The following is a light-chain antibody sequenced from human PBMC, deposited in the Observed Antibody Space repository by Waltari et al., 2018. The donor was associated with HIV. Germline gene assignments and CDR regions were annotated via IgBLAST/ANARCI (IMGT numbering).Light chain of an antibody. V-gene: IGKV3-20*01. J-gene: IGKJ2*01. CDR3: LQYGSSPPSYT. CDR2: GAT. CDR1: QRIASN. Sequence: EIVMTQSPATLSVSPGERVTLSCRASQRIASNLVWYQQKPGQAPRLLIYGATSRATGIPDRFSGSGSGTEFTLTVSRLESEDFAVYYCLQYGSSPPSYTFGQGTKLEIK.